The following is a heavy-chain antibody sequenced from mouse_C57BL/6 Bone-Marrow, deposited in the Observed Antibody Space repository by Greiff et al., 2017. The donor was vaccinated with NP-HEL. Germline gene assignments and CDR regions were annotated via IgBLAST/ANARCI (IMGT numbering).Heavy chain of an antibody. CDR3: TTRYDYAVRYYFDY. Sequence: VQLQQSGAELVRPGASVKLSCTASGFNIKDDYMHWVKQRPEQGLEWIGWIDPENGDTEYASKFQGKATITADTSSNTAYLQLSSLTSEDTAVYYCTTRYDYAVRYYFDYWGQGTTLTVSS. D-gene: IGHD2-4*01. V-gene: IGHV14-4*01. J-gene: IGHJ2*01. CDR2: IDPENGDT. CDR1: GFNIKDDY.